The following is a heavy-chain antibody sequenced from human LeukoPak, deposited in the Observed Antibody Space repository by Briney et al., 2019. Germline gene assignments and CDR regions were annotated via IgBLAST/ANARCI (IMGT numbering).Heavy chain of an antibody. J-gene: IGHJ4*02. D-gene: IGHD2/OR15-2a*01. V-gene: IGHV3-30*18. CDR3: AKDREYGRAFDY. Sequence: GGSLRLSCAASGFTFSSYGMHWVRQAPGKGLEWVAVISYDGSNKYYADSVKGRFTISRDNSKNTLYLQMNSLRAEDTAVYCCAKDREYGRAFDYWGQGTLVTVSS. CDR1: GFTFSSYG. CDR2: ISYDGSNK.